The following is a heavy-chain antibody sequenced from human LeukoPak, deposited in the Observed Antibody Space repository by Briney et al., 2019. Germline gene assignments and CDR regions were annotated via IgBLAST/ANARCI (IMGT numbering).Heavy chain of an antibody. Sequence: PGGSLRLSCAASGFTFSSYSMNWVRQAPGKGPEWVSSISSSGSYIYYADSVKGRFTISRDNANKSLYLQLNSLRAEDTAVYFCAREPIYGLNFDYWGQGTLVTVSS. V-gene: IGHV3-21*01. D-gene: IGHD2/OR15-2a*01. CDR3: AREPIYGLNFDY. CDR1: GFTFSSYS. CDR2: ISSSGSYI. J-gene: IGHJ4*02.